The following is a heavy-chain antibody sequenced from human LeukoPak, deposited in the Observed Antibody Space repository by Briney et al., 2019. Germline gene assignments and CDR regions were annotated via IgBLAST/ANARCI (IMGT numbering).Heavy chain of an antibody. CDR1: GGSISSYY. Sequence: SETLSLTCTDSGGSISSYYWSWIRQPPGKGLEWIWYIYYSGSTNYNPSLKRRVTISVDTSKTQYSLKLSSVTAADTAVYYCARQSGYATGAFDIWGQGTMVTVSS. D-gene: IGHD5-12*01. V-gene: IGHV4-59*08. CDR2: IYYSGST. CDR3: ARQSGYATGAFDI. J-gene: IGHJ3*02.